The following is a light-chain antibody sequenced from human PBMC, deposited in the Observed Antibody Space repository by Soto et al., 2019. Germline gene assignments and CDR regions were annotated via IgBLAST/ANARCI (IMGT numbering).Light chain of an antibody. CDR1: QSVSNNY. CDR3: QQYGSSGT. V-gene: IGKV3-20*01. J-gene: IGKJ1*01. CDR2: GAS. Sequence: DILLTQASGTMALSPGERAALSCRASQSVSNNYLAWYQQKPGQAPRLLIYGASNRATGIPDRFSGSGSGTDFTLTISRLEPEDFAVYYCQQYGSSGTFGQGTKVDIK.